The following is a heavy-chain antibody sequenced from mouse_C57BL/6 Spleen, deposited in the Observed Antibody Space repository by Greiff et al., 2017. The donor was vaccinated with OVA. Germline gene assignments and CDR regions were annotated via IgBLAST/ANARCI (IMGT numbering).Heavy chain of an antibody. Sequence: EVQRVESGGGLVKPGGSLKLSCAASGFTFSSYTMSWVRQTPEKRLEWVATISGGGGNTYYPDSVKGRVTISRDNAKNTLYLQMSSLRSEDTALYYCARQYDYDVEAMDYWGQGTSVTVSS. D-gene: IGHD2-4*01. J-gene: IGHJ4*01. CDR1: GFTFSSYT. CDR2: ISGGGGNT. V-gene: IGHV5-9*01. CDR3: ARQYDYDVEAMDY.